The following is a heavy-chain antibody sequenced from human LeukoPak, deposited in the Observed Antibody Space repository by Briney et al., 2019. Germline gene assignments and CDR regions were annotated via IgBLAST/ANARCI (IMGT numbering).Heavy chain of an antibody. J-gene: IGHJ4*02. CDR1: GYY. CDR3: ARPYSSSSGV. Sequence: GYYWSWIRQAPGKGLEWVSYISSSGSTIYYADSVKGRFTISRDNAKNSLYLQMNSLRAEDTAVYYCARPYSSSSGVWGQGTLVTVSS. D-gene: IGHD6-6*01. V-gene: IGHV3-11*01. CDR2: ISSSGSTI.